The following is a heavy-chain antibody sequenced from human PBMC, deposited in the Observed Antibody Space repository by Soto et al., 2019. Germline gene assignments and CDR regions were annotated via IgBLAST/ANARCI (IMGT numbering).Heavy chain of an antibody. Sequence: SETLSLTCTVSGGSISSSSYYWGWIRQPPGKGLEWIGSIYSSGSTYYNPSLKSRVTISVDTSKNQFSLKLSSVTAADTAVYYCARGGDVIKYYYDSSGYYRYHWFDPWGQGTLVTVS. J-gene: IGHJ5*02. V-gene: IGHV4-39*01. CDR3: ARGGDVIKYYYDSSGYYRYHWFDP. D-gene: IGHD3-22*01. CDR1: GGSISSSSYY. CDR2: IYSSGST.